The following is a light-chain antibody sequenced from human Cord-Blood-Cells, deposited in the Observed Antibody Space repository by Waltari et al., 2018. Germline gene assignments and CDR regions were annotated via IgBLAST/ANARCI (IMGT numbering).Light chain of an antibody. V-gene: IGLV2-23*01. Sequence: QSALTHPASVSGSPGQTITIPCTGTSSDVGSYTLVSWYQQHPGKAPKLMIYEGSKRPSGVSNRFSGSKSGNTASLTISGLQAEDEADYYCCSYAGSWVFGGGTKLTVL. CDR1: SSDVGSYTL. CDR2: EGS. J-gene: IGLJ3*02. CDR3: CSYAGSWV.